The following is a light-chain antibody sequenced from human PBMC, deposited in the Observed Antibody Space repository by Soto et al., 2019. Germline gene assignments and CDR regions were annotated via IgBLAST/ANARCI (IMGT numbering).Light chain of an antibody. V-gene: IGLV2-14*01. CDR2: DVS. J-gene: IGLJ1*01. CDR1: SSDVGGYNY. CDR3: SSYTSSSTLHFV. Sequence: QSVLTQPASVSGSPGQSITISCTGTSSDVGGYNYVSWYQQHPGKAPKLMIYDVSNRPSGVSNLFSGSKSGNTASLTISGLQAEDEADYYCSSYTSSSTLHFVFGTGTKVTVL.